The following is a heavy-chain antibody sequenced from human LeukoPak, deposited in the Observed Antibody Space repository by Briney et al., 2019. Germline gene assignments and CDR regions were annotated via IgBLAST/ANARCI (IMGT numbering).Heavy chain of an antibody. CDR3: ARIVGARPYNWFDP. V-gene: IGHV4-38-2*01. Sequence: SETLSLTCAVSGYSISSGYYWGWIRQPPGKVLEWFGSIYHSGSTYYNPSLKSRVTISVDTSKNQFSLKLSSVTAADTAVYYCARIVGARPYNWFDPWGQGTLVTVSS. CDR2: IYHSGST. CDR1: GYSISSGYY. D-gene: IGHD1-26*01. J-gene: IGHJ5*02.